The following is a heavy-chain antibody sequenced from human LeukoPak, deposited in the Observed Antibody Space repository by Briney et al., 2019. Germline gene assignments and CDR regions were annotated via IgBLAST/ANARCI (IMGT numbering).Heavy chain of an antibody. J-gene: IGHJ4*02. CDR2: INPNSGGS. CDR3: SRDGY. CDR1: GYSFTGYN. Sequence: ASVNVSCKSSGYSFTGYNMHWVRQAPGHGLGWMGWINPNSGGSNYAQKFQGRVTMTRDTSISTVYMDLSRLTSDDTAVYYCSRDGYGGQGTLVTVSS. V-gene: IGHV1-2*02.